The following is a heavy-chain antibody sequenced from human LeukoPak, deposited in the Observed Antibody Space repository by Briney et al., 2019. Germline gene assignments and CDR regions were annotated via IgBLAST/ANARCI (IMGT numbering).Heavy chain of an antibody. CDR3: ASRWLLRY. D-gene: IGHD3-22*01. CDR1: GFTFSSYE. CDR2: ISSSGNTI. Sequence: QSGGSLRLSCAASGFTFSSYEMNWVRQAPGKGLEWVSYISSSGNTIYYADSVKGRFTISRDNAKSSLYLQMNSLRAEDTAVYYCASRWLLRYWGQGTLVTVSS. V-gene: IGHV3-48*03. J-gene: IGHJ4*02.